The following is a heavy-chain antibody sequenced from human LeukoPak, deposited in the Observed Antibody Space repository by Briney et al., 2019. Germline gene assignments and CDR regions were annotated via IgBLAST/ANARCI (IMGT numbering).Heavy chain of an antibody. J-gene: IGHJ4*02. CDR1: GGSISSYY. Sequence: SATLSLTCTVSGGSISSYYWSWIRQHPGKGLEWPGYIYYSGSTTSNPSLKSRVTISVDTSKNQFSLKLSSVTAADTAVYYCARVRDYGSGSYYFDYWGQGTLVTVSS. CDR3: ARVRDYGSGSYYFDY. V-gene: IGHV4-59*01. CDR2: IYYSGST. D-gene: IGHD3-10*01.